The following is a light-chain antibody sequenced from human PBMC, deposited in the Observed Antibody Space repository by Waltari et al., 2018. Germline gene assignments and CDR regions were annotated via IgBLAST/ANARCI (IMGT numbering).Light chain of an antibody. CDR1: QGISSS. V-gene: IGKV1-9*01. J-gene: IGKJ4*01. CDR2: AAS. CDR3: QQLNSYPLT. Sequence: IQLTQSPSSLSASVGDRVTITCRASQGISSSLALYHQKPGKAPKLLIYAASALQSGVPSSFSGSGSGTDFTLTISSLQPEDFATYYCQQLNSYPLTFGGGTKVEIK.